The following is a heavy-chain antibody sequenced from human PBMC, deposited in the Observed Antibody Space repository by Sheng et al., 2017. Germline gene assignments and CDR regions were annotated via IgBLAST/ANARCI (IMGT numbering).Heavy chain of an antibody. J-gene: IGHJ4*02. CDR2: IGGGGSNA. D-gene: IGHD1-26*01. Sequence: EVQLLESGGGLAQPGGSLRLSCAASGFTFSNYAMSWVRQAPGKGLEWVSSIGGGGSNAYYADSVKGRFTIFRDNSENTLYLQMNSLRAEDTAVFFCVKDARWDPYYFDNWGQGTLVTVSS. V-gene: IGHV3-23*01. CDR3: VKDARWDPYYFDN. CDR1: GFTFSNYA.